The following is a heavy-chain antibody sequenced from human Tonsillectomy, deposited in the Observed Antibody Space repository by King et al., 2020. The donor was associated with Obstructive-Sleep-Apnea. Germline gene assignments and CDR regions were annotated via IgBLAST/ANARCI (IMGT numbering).Heavy chain of an antibody. Sequence: LVPSGGGLVPPGGSLRLSCAASGFPFRRYRMNWVRQAQGTGLEWVSSISRRRSYISYADSVKGRFTISRDPAKTSLSLHMNSLRAEDTAVYYCAREPLGYCSGGSCYFPEYFQHWGQGTLVTVSS. V-gene: IGHV3-21*01. J-gene: IGHJ1*01. CDR1: GFPFRRYR. CDR2: ISRRRSYI. CDR3: AREPLGYCSGGSCYFPEYFQH. D-gene: IGHD2-15*01.